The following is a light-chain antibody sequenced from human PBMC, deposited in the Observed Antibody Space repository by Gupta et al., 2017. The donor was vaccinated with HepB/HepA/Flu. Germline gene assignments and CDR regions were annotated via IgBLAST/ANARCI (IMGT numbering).Light chain of an antibody. CDR1: SSDVGGYNY. V-gene: IGLV2-14*03. CDR2: DVS. J-gene: IGLJ2*01. CDR3: SSYTSSSYVV. Sequence: QSALPPPASLSGSPRPSITISSTGTSSDVGGYNYVSWYQQHPGKAPKLMIYDVSNRPSGVSNRFSGSKSGNTASLTISGLQAEDEADYYCSSYTSSSYVVFGGGTKLTVL.